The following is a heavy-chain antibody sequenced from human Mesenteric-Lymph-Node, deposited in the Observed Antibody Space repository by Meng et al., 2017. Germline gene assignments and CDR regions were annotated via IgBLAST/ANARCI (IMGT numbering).Heavy chain of an antibody. J-gene: IGHJ4*02. D-gene: IGHD3-10*01. CDR3: GRDLYGMGTYDY. CDR1: GGSISSSSYY. V-gene: IGHV4-39*07. Sequence: SEILSLTCTVPGGSISSSSYYWGWIRQSPGMGLEWIGSIYYSGSTYYNPSLKSRVTISGDMSKNQFSLKLSSVTAADTAVYYCGRDLYGMGTYDYWGQGTLITVSS. CDR2: IYYSGST.